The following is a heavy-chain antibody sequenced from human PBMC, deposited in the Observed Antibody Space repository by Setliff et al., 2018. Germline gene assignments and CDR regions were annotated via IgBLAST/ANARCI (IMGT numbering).Heavy chain of an antibody. CDR1: GFTFSSYS. CDR3: AEDLVSTIAVAGTGRFRGAFDI. CDR2: ISSSSSYI. J-gene: IGHJ3*02. D-gene: IGHD6-19*01. Sequence: GGSLRLSCAASGFTFSSYSMNWVRQAPGKGLEWVSSISSSSSYIYYADSVKGRFTISRDNAKNSLYLQMNSLRAEDTALYYCAEDLVSTIAVAGTGRFRGAFDIWGQGTMVTVSS. V-gene: IGHV3-21*04.